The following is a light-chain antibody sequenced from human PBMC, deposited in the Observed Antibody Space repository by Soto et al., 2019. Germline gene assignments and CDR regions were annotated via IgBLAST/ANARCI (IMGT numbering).Light chain of an antibody. CDR2: STN. CDR3: VLYMGSGIWV. Sequence: QAVVTQEPSFSVSPGRTVTLTCGLSSGSVSTSYYPSWYQQTPGQAPPTLIYSTNTRSSGVPDRFSGSILGNKAALTITGAQADDESDYYCVLYMGSGIWVFGGGTQLTVL. J-gene: IGLJ3*02. CDR1: SGSVSTSYY. V-gene: IGLV8-61*01.